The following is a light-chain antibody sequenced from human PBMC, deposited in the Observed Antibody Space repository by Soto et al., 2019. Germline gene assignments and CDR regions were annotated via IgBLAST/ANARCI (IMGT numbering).Light chain of an antibody. J-gene: IGKJ1*01. V-gene: IGKV1-5*01. CDR1: QSITNR. CDR3: QHYGGMWT. CDR2: DAS. Sequence: DIQMTPAPSTLAASVGASATLTCRASQSITNRLAWYQQKPGKAPKVLIYDASNLEYGVPSRFSGSGFGTEFILTISSLQPDDFATYWCQHYGGMWTFGQGTKVDIK.